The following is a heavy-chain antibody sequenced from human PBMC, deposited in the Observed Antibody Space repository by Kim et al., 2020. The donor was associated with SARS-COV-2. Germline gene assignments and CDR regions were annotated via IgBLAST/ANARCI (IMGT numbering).Heavy chain of an antibody. Sequence: ASVKVSCKASGYTFTSYGISWVRQAPGQGLEWMGWISAYNGNTNYAQKLQGRVTMTTDTSTSTAYMELRSLRSDDTAVYYCARATGGYDSPYYYYGMDVWGQGTTVTVSS. V-gene: IGHV1-18*01. CDR3: ARATGGYDSPYYYYGMDV. D-gene: IGHD5-12*01. CDR2: ISAYNGNT. CDR1: GYTFTSYG. J-gene: IGHJ6*02.